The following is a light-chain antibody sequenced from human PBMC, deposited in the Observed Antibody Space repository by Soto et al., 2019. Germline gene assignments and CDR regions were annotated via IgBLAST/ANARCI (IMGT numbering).Light chain of an antibody. CDR3: QHFVNSLTWT. CDR1: QSVSSTY. V-gene: IGKV3-20*01. J-gene: IGKJ1*01. CDR2: GAS. Sequence: EIVMTQSPATLSVSQGERTTLXXRASQSVSSTYLIWYQQKPGQAPRLXXYGASSRATGVPDRFSGGGSGTDFTLTISRLEPEDFAVYYCQHFVNSLTWTFGQGTKVDIK.